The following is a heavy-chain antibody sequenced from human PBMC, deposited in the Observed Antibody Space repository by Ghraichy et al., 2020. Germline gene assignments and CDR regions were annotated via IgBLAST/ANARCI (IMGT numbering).Heavy chain of an antibody. Sequence: SLNISCTVSGGSISSGGYYWSWIRQHPGKGLEWIGYIYYSGSTYYNPSLKSRVTISVDTSKNQFSLKLSSVTAADTAVYYCASFRGYSYGYVDYWGQGTLVTVSS. CDR2: IYYSGST. V-gene: IGHV4-31*03. CDR3: ASFRGYSYGYVDY. J-gene: IGHJ4*02. CDR1: GGSISSGGYY. D-gene: IGHD5-18*01.